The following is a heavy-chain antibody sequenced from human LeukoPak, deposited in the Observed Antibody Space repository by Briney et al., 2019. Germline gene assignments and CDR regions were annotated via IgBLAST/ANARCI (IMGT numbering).Heavy chain of an antibody. CDR3: ARESQEGYYYDNSGMDV. J-gene: IGHJ6*04. Sequence: ASVKVSCEASGYTFTSYGISWVRQAPGQGLEWMGWINPDGGDTNYAQKFQGRVTMTRDTSISTAYMELSRLRFDDTAVYYCARESQEGYYYDNSGMDVWGKGTTVTVSS. D-gene: IGHD3-22*01. CDR1: GYTFTSYG. V-gene: IGHV1-2*02. CDR2: INPDGGDT.